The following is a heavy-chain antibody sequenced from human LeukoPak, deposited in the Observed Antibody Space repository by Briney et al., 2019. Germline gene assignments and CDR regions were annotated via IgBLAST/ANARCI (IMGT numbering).Heavy chain of an antibody. D-gene: IGHD2-15*01. CDR2: INEDGDST. CDR1: GFTFSSYA. CDR3: AQQLGFCSRGTCYFTY. Sequence: GGSLRLSCTASGFTFSSYAMSWVRQAPGKGLEWVAAINEDGDSTYFADSVKGRFTISRDNSKNTVYLQMNSLRAEDTADYHCAQQLGFCSRGTCYFTYWGQGTLVTVSS. J-gene: IGHJ4*02. V-gene: IGHV3-23*01.